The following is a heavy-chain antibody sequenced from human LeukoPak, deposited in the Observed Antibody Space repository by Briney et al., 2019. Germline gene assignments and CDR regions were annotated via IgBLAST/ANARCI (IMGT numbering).Heavy chain of an antibody. Sequence: SETLSLTCTVSGASISSYYWSWIRQPPGKGLEWIGYVYYSGSTNYNPSLKSRVTISVDTSKNQFSLKLSSVTAADTAVYYCARFSPQFRYSGYDYWGQGTLVTVSS. CDR1: GASISSYY. CDR2: VYYSGST. D-gene: IGHD5-12*01. J-gene: IGHJ4*02. V-gene: IGHV4-59*01. CDR3: ARFSPQFRYSGYDY.